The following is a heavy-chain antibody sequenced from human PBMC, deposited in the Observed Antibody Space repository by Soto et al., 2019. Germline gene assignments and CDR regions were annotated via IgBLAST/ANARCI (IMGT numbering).Heavy chain of an antibody. CDR3: ARTDTAMVTVNWFDP. CDR1: GYTSTSYD. Sequence: ASVKVSCKASGYTSTSYDINWVRQATGQGLEWMGWMNPNSGNTGYAQKFQGRVTMTRNTSISTAYMELSSLRSEDTAVYYCARTDTAMVTVNWFDPWGQGTLVTVSS. V-gene: IGHV1-8*01. J-gene: IGHJ5*02. CDR2: MNPNSGNT. D-gene: IGHD5-18*01.